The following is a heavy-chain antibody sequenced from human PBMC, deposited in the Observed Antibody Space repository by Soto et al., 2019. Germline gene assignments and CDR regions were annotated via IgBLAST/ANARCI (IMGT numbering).Heavy chain of an antibody. J-gene: IGHJ4*02. CDR2: IIPILTTT. CDR3: ARGKPYYGSGSFYMGFDY. V-gene: IGHV1-69*01. CDR1: GGTFINYA. Sequence: QVQLVQSGAEVKKPGSSVKVSCKASGGTFINYAFSWVRQAPGQGLEWMGEIIPILTTTNYAQRFQGRVTITADESTSTAYMELSKLTSEETAVYYCARGKPYYGSGSFYMGFDYWGQGTLVTVSS. D-gene: IGHD3-10*01.